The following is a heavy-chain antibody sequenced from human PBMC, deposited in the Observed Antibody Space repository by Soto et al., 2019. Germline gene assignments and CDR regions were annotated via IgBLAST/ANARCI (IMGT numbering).Heavy chain of an antibody. CDR3: ARYYDSSGYYYRFDP. CDR1: GGTFSSYT. V-gene: IGHV1-69*02. Sequence: QVQLVQSGAEVKKPGFSVKVSCKASGGTFSSYTISWVRQAPGQGLEWMGRIIPILGIANYAQKFQGRVTITADKSTSTAYMELSSLRSEDTAVYYCARYYDSSGYYYRFDPWGQRTLVTVSS. D-gene: IGHD3-22*01. CDR2: IIPILGIA. J-gene: IGHJ5*02.